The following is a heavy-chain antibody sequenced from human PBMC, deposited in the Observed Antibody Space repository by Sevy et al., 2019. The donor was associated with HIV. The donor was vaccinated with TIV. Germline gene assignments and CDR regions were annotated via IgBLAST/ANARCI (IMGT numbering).Heavy chain of an antibody. D-gene: IGHD2-15*01. CDR3: ASTGYCTGGSCYSPFGY. Sequence: GGSLRLSCAASGFIFNTYAMHWVCQAPGKGLEWVAVISYDGINKYYADSVKGRFTISRDNSRNTLDLQMNSLRSEDTALYYCASTGYCTGGSCYSPFGYWDQGTLVTVSS. J-gene: IGHJ4*02. CDR1: GFIFNTYA. CDR2: ISYDGINK. V-gene: IGHV3-30-3*01.